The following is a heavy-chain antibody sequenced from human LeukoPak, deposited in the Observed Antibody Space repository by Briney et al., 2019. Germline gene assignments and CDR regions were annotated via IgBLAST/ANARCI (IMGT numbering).Heavy chain of an antibody. CDR3: ARVRNILTGYVPFDY. CDR1: GFTFSSYA. J-gene: IGHJ4*02. CDR2: ISYDGSNK. D-gene: IGHD3-9*01. Sequence: SGGSLRLSCAASGFTFSSYAMHWVRQAPGKGLEWVAVISYDGSNKYYADSVKGRFTISRDNSKNTLYLQMNSLRAEDTAVYYCARVRNILTGYVPFDYWGREPWSPSPQ. V-gene: IGHV3-30-3*01.